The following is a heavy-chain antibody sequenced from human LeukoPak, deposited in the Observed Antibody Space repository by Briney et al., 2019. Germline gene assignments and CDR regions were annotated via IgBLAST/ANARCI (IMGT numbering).Heavy chain of an antibody. J-gene: IGHJ4*02. CDR3: AGSGSYYFIDF. CDR1: GGSMSSDSYY. CDR2: IYTSGST. V-gene: IGHV4-61*02. D-gene: IGHD1-26*01. Sequence: PSQTLSLTCTVSGGSMSSDSYYWSWIRQPAGKGLEWIGRIYTSGSTNYNPPLKSRVTISVDTSKNQFSLKLSSVTAADTAVYYCAGSGSYYFIDFWGQGTLVTVSS.